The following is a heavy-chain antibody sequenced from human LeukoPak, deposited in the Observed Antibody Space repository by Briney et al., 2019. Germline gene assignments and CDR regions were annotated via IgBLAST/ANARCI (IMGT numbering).Heavy chain of an antibody. J-gene: IGHJ4*02. V-gene: IGHV3-30*18. CDR2: ISDDGSNK. Sequence: GGSLRLSCAASGFAFSSYGMHWVRQAPGKGLEWVAVISDDGSNKYYGDSVKGRFTISRDNSKNTLYLQMSSLRAEDTAVYYCAKDRGYSSSWYVFGYWGQGTLVTVSS. CDR1: GFAFSSYG. CDR3: AKDRGYSSSWYVFGY. D-gene: IGHD6-13*01.